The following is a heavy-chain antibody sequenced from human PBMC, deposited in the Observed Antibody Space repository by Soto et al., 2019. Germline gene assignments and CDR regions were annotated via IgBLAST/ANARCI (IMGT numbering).Heavy chain of an antibody. V-gene: IGHV4-4*07. Sequence: SETLSLTCTVSGGPISSYYWSWIRQPAGKGLEWIGRIYTSGSTNYNPSLKSRVTMSVDTSKNQFSLKLSSVTAADTAVYYCARDSKVRGVGSFDPWGQGTLVTVSS. CDR3: ARDSKVRGVGSFDP. CDR1: GGPISSYY. D-gene: IGHD3-10*01. J-gene: IGHJ5*02. CDR2: IYTSGST.